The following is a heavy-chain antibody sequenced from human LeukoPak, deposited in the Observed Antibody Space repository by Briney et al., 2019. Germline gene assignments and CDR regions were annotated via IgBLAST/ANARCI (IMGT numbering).Heavy chain of an antibody. CDR1: GFSFSSYA. J-gene: IGHJ4*02. V-gene: IGHV3-30-3*01. CDR3: AREEMAFDY. CDR2: ISYDGSNK. D-gene: IGHD5-24*01. Sequence: GGSLRLSCAASGFSFSSYAMHWVRQAPGKGLEWVAVISYDGSNKYYADSVKGRFTISRDNSKNTLYLQMNSLRAEDTAVYYCAREEMAFDYWGQGTLVTVSS.